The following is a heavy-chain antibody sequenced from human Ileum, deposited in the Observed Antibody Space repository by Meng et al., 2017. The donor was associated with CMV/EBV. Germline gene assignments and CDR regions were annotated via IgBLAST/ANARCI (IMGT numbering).Heavy chain of an antibody. Sequence: QVHLVQSATAMKRPGASVKVSCNASGDIFTGYYMNWFRQAPGQGLEWMGQIRLNSGDTHYAQKFQGRVTMTRDMSIITAYMELSSLMSDDTAVYYCARENWVYDYWGQGTLVTVSS. CDR2: IRLNSGDT. V-gene: IGHV1-2*06. CDR3: ARENWVYDY. D-gene: IGHD7-27*01. J-gene: IGHJ4*02. CDR1: GDIFTGYY.